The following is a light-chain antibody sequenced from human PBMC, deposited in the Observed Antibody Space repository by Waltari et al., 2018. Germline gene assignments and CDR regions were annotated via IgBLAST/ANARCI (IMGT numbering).Light chain of an antibody. CDR1: QSVRKS. CDR3: QHYVRLPAT. Sequence: EIVLTQSQGTLSLSPGERATLACRASQSVRKSLAWYQQKPVQAPRLLIYDASRRATGIPDRFSGSGSGTDFSLTISRLEPEDFAVYYCQHYVRLPATFGQGTKVEI. V-gene: IGKV3-20*01. CDR2: DAS. J-gene: IGKJ1*01.